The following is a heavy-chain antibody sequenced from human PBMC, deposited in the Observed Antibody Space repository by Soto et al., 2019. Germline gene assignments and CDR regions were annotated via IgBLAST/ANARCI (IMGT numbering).Heavy chain of an antibody. D-gene: IGHD3-16*01. CDR1: GYTFTGYY. CDR3: ASTLGGRLGGYFDY. J-gene: IGHJ4*02. V-gene: IGHV1-2*02. CDR2: INPNSGGT. Sequence: QVQLVQSGAEVKKPGASVKVSCKASGYTFTGYYMHWVRQAPGQGLEWMGWINPNSGGTNYAQKFQGRVTITADESTSTAYMELSSLRSEDTAVYYCASTLGGRLGGYFDYWGQGTLVTVSS.